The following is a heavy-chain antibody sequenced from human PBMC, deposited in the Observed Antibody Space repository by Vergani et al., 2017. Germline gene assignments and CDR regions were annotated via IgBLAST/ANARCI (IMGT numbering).Heavy chain of an antibody. CDR1: GDPLSRSHYY. CDR2: IHYTGTT. Sequence: QLQLQESGPGLVKPSETLSLSRRVSGDPLSRSHYYWGWIRQPPGKGLEWIGNIHYTGTTYYNEAHKSRLSISVDTSKNQFSLNLTSVTAADTAVYYCTRHGRSGWAGYFQHWGQGSLVTASS. CDR3: TRHGRSGWAGYFQH. J-gene: IGHJ1*01. V-gene: IGHV4-39*01. D-gene: IGHD6-19*01.